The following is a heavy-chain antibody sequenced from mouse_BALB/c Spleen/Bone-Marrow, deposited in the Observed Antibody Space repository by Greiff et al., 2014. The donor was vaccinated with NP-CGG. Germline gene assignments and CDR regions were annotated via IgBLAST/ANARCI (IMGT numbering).Heavy chain of an antibody. D-gene: IGHD2-10*02. J-gene: IGHJ4*01. Sequence: EVQLQESGPELVKPGASVKMSCKASGYTFTSYVMHWVKQKPGQGLEWIGYINPYNDGTKYNEKFKGKATLTSDKSSSTAYMELSSLTSEDSAVYYCARGGYGNVYYVMDYWGQGTSVTVSS. V-gene: IGHV1-14*01. CDR3: ARGGYGNVYYVMDY. CDR2: INPYNDGT. CDR1: GYTFTSYV.